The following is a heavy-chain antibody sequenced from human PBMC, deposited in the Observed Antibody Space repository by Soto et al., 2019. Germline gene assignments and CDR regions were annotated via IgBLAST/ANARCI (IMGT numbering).Heavy chain of an antibody. Sequence: ASVKASCKASGYTFTSYDINWVRQATGQGLEWMGWMNPNSGNTGYAQKFQGRVTMTRNTSISTAYMELSSLRSEDTAVYYCAREGRIVGATRDAFDIWGQGTMVTVSS. V-gene: IGHV1-8*02. CDR2: MNPNSGNT. CDR3: AREGRIVGATRDAFDI. D-gene: IGHD1-26*01. J-gene: IGHJ3*02. CDR1: GYTFTSYD.